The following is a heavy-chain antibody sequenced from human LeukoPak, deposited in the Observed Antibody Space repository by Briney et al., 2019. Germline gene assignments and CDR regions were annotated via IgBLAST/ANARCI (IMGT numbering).Heavy chain of an antibody. D-gene: IGHD3-22*01. CDR1: GGSISSYY. Sequence: SETLSLTCTVSGGSISSYYWSWIRQPAGKGLEWIGRIYTSGTTHYNPSLKSRVTISVDTSKNQFSLKLSSVTAADTAMYYCARDRPNVDSTGYFSRHDAFDIWGQGTMVTVSS. J-gene: IGHJ3*02. CDR3: ARDRPNVDSTGYFSRHDAFDI. V-gene: IGHV4-4*07. CDR2: IYTSGTT.